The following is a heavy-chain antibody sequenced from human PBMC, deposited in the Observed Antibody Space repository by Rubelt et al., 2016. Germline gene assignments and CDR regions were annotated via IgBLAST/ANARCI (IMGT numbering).Heavy chain of an antibody. V-gene: IGHV1-18*01. Sequence: QVQLVQSGAEVKKPGASVKVSCKASGYTFTSYGISWLRQAPGQGLEWMGWSSDYNGNQNYGQKPQGRVTMTTDTSTSTAYMELRSLRSDDTAVYYCAGDTEGWGYNYWGQGTLVTVSS. CDR1: GYTFTSYG. D-gene: IGHD5-18*01. CDR3: AGDTEGWGYNY. CDR2: SSDYNGNQ. J-gene: IGHJ4*02.